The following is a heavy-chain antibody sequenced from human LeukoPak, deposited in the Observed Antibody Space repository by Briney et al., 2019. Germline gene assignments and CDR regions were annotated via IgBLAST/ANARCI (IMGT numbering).Heavy chain of an antibody. V-gene: IGHV4-34*01. CDR3: ARDRYYGSFDY. D-gene: IGHD3-10*01. Sequence: SETLSLTCAVYGGSFSGYYWSWIRQPPGKGLEWIGEINHSGSTNYNPSLKSRVTISVDTSKNQFSLKLSSVTAADTAVYYCARDRYYGSFDYWGQGTLVTVSS. CDR2: INHSGST. J-gene: IGHJ4*02. CDR1: GGSFSGYY.